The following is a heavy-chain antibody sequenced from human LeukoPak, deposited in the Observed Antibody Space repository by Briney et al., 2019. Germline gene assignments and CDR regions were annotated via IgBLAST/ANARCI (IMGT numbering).Heavy chain of an antibody. J-gene: IGHJ4*02. CDR2: ISWDGGST. V-gene: IGHV3-43D*03. CDR3: AKDLGDGYNFIDY. Sequence: GGSPRLSCAASGFTFDDYAMHWVRQAPGKGLEWVSLISWDGGSTYYADSVKGRFTISRDNSKNSLYLQMNSLRAEDTALYYCAKDLGDGYNFIDYWGQGTLVTVSS. CDR1: GFTFDDYA. D-gene: IGHD5-24*01.